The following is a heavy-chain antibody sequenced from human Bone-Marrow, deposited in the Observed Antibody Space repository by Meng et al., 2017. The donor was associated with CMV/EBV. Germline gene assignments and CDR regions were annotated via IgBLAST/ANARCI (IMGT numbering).Heavy chain of an antibody. CDR1: GGSTSSSSYY. CDR3: ARERVYFSSTSCYLSYFDY. V-gene: IGHV4-39*07. Sequence: SETLSLTCIVSGGSTSSSSYYWGWIRQPPGKGREWIGSIDYSGRTYYNPSLKSRVTISVDTSKSQFSLKLSSVTAADTAVYYCARERVYFSSTSCYLSYFDYWGRGTLDTVSS. D-gene: IGHD2-2*01. CDR2: IDYSGRT. J-gene: IGHJ4*02.